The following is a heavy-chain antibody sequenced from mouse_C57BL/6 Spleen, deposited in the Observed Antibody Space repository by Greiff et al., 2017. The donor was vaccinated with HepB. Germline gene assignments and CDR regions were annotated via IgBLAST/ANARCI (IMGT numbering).Heavy chain of an antibody. CDR3: ARRGDGLYDGIYYLDY. J-gene: IGHJ2*01. CDR2: INPSNGGT. Sequence: QVQLQQPGTELVKPGASVKLSCKASGYTFTSYWMHWVKQRPGQGLEWIGNINPSNGGTNYNEKFKSKATLTVDKSSSTAYMQHSSLTSEDSAVYYCARRGDGLYDGIYYLDYWGQGTTLTVSS. D-gene: IGHD2-12*01. V-gene: IGHV1-53*01. CDR1: GYTFTSYW.